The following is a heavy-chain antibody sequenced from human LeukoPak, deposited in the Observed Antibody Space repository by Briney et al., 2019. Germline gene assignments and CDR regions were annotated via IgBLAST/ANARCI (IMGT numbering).Heavy chain of an antibody. V-gene: IGHV3-66*01. J-gene: IGHJ4*02. CDR3: ARDPDGYNLPFDY. Sequence: GGSLRLSCAASGFTVSSNYMGWVRQAPGKGLEWVSVIYSGGSTYYADSVKGRFTISRDNSKNTLYLQMNSLRAEDTAVYYCARDPDGYNLPFDYWGQGTLVAVSS. CDR1: GFTVSSNY. CDR2: IYSGGST. D-gene: IGHD5-24*01.